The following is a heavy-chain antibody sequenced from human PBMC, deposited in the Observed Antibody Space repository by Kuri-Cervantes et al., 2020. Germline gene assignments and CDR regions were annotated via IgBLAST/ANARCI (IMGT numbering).Heavy chain of an antibody. V-gene: IGHV1-2*02. CDR3: ASLYYDSSGYPLFVY. J-gene: IGHJ4*02. CDR1: GYTFTSYG. Sequence: ASVKVSCKASGYTFTSYGISWVRQAPGQGLEWMGWINPNSGGTNYAQKFQGRVTMTRDTSISTAYMELSRLRSDDTAVYYCASLYYDSSGYPLFVYWGQGTLVTVSS. D-gene: IGHD3-22*01. CDR2: INPNSGGT.